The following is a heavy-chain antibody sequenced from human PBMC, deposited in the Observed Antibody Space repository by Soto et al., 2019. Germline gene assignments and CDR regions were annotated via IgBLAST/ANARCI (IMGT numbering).Heavy chain of an antibody. CDR3: ARDEGSSSSGEFPAFDI. V-gene: IGHV4-31*03. CDR2: IYYSGST. CDR1: GGSISSGGYY. D-gene: IGHD6-6*01. Sequence: TLSLTCTVSGGSISSGGYYWSWIRQHPGKGLEWIGYIYYSGSTYYNPSLKSRVTISVDTSKNQFSLKLSSVTAADTAVYYCARDEGSSSSGEFPAFDIWGQGTMVTVSS. J-gene: IGHJ3*02.